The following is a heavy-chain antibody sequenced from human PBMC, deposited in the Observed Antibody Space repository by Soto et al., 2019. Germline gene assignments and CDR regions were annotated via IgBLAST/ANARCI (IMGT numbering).Heavy chain of an antibody. Sequence: SETLSLTCTVSGGSISSYYWSWIRQPPGKGLEWIGYIYYSGSTNYNPSLKSRVTISVDTSKNQFSLKLSSVTAADTAVYYCARRYSSSWGSGRYYYYYYMDVWGKGTTVTVSS. V-gene: IGHV4-59*08. CDR3: ARRYSSSWGSGRYYYYYYMDV. CDR1: GGSISSYY. CDR2: IYYSGST. D-gene: IGHD6-13*01. J-gene: IGHJ6*03.